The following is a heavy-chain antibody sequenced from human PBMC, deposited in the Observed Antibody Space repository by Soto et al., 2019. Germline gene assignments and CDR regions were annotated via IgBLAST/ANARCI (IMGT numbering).Heavy chain of an antibody. CDR3: AREVGYCSSTSCYAKDAFDI. CDR2: IKQDGSEK. V-gene: IGHV3-7*01. Sequence: PGGSLRLSCAASGFTFSSYWMSWVRQAPGKGLEWVANIKQDGSEKYYVDSVKGRFTISRDNAKNSLHLQMNSLRAEDTAVYYCAREVGYCSSTSCYAKDAFDIWGQGTMVTVSS. CDR1: GFTFSSYW. J-gene: IGHJ3*02. D-gene: IGHD2-2*01.